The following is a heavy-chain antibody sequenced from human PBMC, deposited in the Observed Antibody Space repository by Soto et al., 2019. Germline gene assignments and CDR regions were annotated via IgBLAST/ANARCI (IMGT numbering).Heavy chain of an antibody. CDR1: GYSFTSYW. CDR2: IDPSDSYT. CDR3: ARLVIGSGYYYYGMAV. D-gene: IGHD6-6*01. V-gene: IGHV5-10-1*01. J-gene: IGHJ6*02. Sequence: PGESLKISCKGSGYSFTSYWISWVRQMPGKGLEWMGRIDPSDSYTNYSPSFQGHVTISADKSISTAYLQWSSLKASDTAMYYCARLVIGSGYYYYGMAVWGQGTTVTVSS.